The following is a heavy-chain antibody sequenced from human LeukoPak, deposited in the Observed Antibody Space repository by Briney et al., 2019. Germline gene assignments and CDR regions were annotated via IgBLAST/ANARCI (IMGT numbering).Heavy chain of an antibody. V-gene: IGHV1-18*04. CDR3: ARVSPCGGDCYPYDY. D-gene: IGHD2-21*02. CDR2: ISAYNGNT. Sequence: ASVKVSCKASGYTFTGYYMHWVRQTPEQGLEWMGWISAYNGNTNYAQKLQGRVTMTTDTSTSTAYMELRSLRSDDTAVYYCARVSPCGGDCYPYDYWGQGTLVTVSS. CDR1: GYTFTGYY. J-gene: IGHJ4*02.